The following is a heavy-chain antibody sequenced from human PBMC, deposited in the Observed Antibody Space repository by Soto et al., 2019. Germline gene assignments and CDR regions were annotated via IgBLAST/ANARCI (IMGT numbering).Heavy chain of an antibody. CDR3: ARHTSGWHYYDY. CDR1: GFNFSDHY. V-gene: IGHV3-11*06. Sequence: PGGSLRLSCAASGFNFSDHYMNWIRQAPGKGLEWVSYISGSSRYTNFADSVKGRFTISRDNAKNPLYLQMNSLRAEDTAVYYCARHTSGWHYYDYWGQGTPVTVSS. J-gene: IGHJ4*02. D-gene: IGHD6-19*01. CDR2: ISGSSRYT.